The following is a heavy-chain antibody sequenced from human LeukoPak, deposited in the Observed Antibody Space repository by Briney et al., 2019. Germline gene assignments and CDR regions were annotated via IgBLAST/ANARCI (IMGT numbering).Heavy chain of an antibody. CDR2: IYYSGST. J-gene: IGHJ5*02. V-gene: IGHV4-39*01. D-gene: IGHD4-17*01. CDR1: GGSISSSSYY. Sequence: SETLSLTCTVSGGSISSSSYYWGWIRQPPGKGLEWIGSIYYSGSTYYNPSLKSRVTISVDTSKNQFSLKLSSVTAADTVVYYCARPDDYGVNWFDPWGQGTLVTVSS. CDR3: ARPDDYGVNWFDP.